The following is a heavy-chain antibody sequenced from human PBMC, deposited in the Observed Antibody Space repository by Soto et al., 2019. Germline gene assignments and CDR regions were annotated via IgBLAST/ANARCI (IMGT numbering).Heavy chain of an antibody. J-gene: IGHJ3*02. CDR3: ARDWKRITIFGVATRAFDI. D-gene: IGHD3-3*01. CDR2: IKNSGSTK. Sequence: GGSLRLSCETSGFTFSQYWMSWVRQAPGKGLEWVANIKNSGSTKHYAESVKGRFSISRDNAKNSLYLQMNSLRAEDTAVYYCARDWKRITIFGVATRAFDIWGQGTMVTVSS. CDR1: GFTFSQYW. V-gene: IGHV3-7*01.